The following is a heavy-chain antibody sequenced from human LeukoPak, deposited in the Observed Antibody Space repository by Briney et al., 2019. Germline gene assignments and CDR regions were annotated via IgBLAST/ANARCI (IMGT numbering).Heavy chain of an antibody. D-gene: IGHD2-15*01. Sequence: GGSLRLSCAASGFTFSSYEMNWVRQAPGKGLEWVSYISSSGSTIYYADSVKGRFTISRANSKNTLYLQMNSLNAEDTSLYYCAKDKRPGISRYYYYMDVWGKGTTVTISS. CDR1: GFTFSSYE. CDR3: AKDKRPGISRYYYYMDV. J-gene: IGHJ6*03. V-gene: IGHV3-48*03. CDR2: ISSSGSTI.